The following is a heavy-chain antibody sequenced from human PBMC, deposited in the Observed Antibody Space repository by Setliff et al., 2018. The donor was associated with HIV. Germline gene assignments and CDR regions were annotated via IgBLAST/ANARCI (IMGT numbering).Heavy chain of an antibody. J-gene: IGHJ4*02. CDR2: VHQYGST. V-gene: IGHV4-39*01. D-gene: IGHD3-10*01. CDR3: ARGWLAPWRRPPPGRPRAFDS. Sequence: SETLSLTCNISGGSISSSNYWGWVRQTPGKGLEWIGTVHQYGSTYYNPSLKSRATVFVDKSLNQVYLRLKSVTAADTAIYYCARGWLAPWRRPPPGRPRAFDSWGQGTLVTVSS. CDR1: GGSISSSNY.